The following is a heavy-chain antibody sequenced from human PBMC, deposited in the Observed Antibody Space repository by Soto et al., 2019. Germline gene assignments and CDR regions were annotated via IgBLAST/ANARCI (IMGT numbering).Heavy chain of an antibody. J-gene: IGHJ6*01. V-gene: IGHV3-30-3*01. CDR3: ARGEEITMIGSAYYYSYYGMAV. D-gene: IGHD3-22*01. CDR2: ISYDGSNK. Sequence: QVQLVESGGGVVQPGRSLRLSCAASGFTFSSYAMHWVRQAPGKGLEWVAVISYDGSNKYYADSVKGRFTISRDNSKNTLYLQMNSLRAEDTAVYYCARGEEITMIGSAYYYSYYGMAVW. CDR1: GFTFSSYA.